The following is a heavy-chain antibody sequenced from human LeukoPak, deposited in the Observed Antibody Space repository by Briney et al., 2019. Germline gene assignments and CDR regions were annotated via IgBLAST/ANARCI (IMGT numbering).Heavy chain of an antibody. J-gene: IGHJ4*02. CDR3: ARESSSGWLRVYDY. CDR2: ISYSGST. CDR1: GGSISSYY. V-gene: IGHV4-59*01. Sequence: SETLSLTCTVSGGSISSYYWSWIRQPPGKGLEWIGYISYSGSTNYNPSLKSRVTISVDTSKNQFSLKLSSVTAADTAVYYCARESSSGWLRVYDYWGQGTLVTVSS. D-gene: IGHD6-19*01.